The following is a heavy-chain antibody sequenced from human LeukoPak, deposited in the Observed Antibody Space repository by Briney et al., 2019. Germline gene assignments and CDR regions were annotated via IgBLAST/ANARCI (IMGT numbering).Heavy chain of an antibody. D-gene: IGHD3-22*01. CDR2: IKSKTDGGTT. Sequence: GGSLRLSCAASGFTFSNAWMSWVRQAPGKGLEWVGRIKSKTDGGTTDYAAPMKGRFTISRDDSKNTLYLQMNSLKTEDTALYYCTTDPAPRYDSSGYYYGNLDYWGQGTLVTVSS. J-gene: IGHJ4*02. V-gene: IGHV3-15*01. CDR1: GFTFSNAW. CDR3: TTDPAPRYDSSGYYYGNLDY.